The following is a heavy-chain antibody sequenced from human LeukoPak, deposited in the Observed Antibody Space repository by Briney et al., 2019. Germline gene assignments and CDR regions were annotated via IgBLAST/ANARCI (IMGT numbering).Heavy chain of an antibody. Sequence: GSLRLSCAASGFTLSNYWMQWVRQAPGKGLVWVSRINSDGSATSYADSVKGRFTISRDNAKNTLYLQMNSLRAEDTAVYFCARGTGSYILDYWGQGTLVTVSS. V-gene: IGHV3-74*01. CDR1: GFTLSNYW. D-gene: IGHD6-6*01. CDR3: ARGTGSYILDY. J-gene: IGHJ4*02. CDR2: INSDGSAT.